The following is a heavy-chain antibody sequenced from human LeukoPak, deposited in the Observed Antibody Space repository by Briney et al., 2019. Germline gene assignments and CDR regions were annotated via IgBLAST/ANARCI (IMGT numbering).Heavy chain of an antibody. V-gene: IGHV1-8*01. CDR3: ARASVTKVVPADWFDP. Sequence: ASVKVSCKASGYTFTSYDINWVRQATGQGLEWMGWMNPNSGNTGYAQKFQGRVTMTRDTSISTAYMELSSLTSEDTAVYYCARASVTKVVPADWFDPWGQGTLVTVSS. J-gene: IGHJ5*02. CDR2: MNPNSGNT. D-gene: IGHD2-2*01. CDR1: GYTFTSYD.